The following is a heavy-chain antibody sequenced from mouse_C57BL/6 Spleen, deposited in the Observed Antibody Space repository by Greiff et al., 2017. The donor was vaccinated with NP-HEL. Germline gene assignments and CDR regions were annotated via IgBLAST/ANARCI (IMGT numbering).Heavy chain of an antibody. Sequence: QVQLQQSGPELVKPGASVKISCKASGYAFSSSWMNWVKQRPGKGLEWIGRIYPGDGDTNYNGKFKGKATLTADKSSSTAYMQLSSLTSEDSSVYVGARLLRYPGAMDYWGQGTSVTVSS. V-gene: IGHV1-82*01. D-gene: IGHD1-1*01. CDR2: IYPGDGDT. CDR1: GYAFSSSW. J-gene: IGHJ4*01. CDR3: ARLLRYPGAMDY.